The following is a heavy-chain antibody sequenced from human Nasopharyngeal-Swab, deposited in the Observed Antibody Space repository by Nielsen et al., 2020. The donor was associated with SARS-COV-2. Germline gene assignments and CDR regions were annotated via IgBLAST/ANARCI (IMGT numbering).Heavy chain of an antibody. CDR2: IYHSGST. J-gene: IGHJ5*02. D-gene: IGHD5-18*01. CDR1: GYSISSGYY. V-gene: IGHV4-38-2*02. Sequence: GSLRLSCTVSGYSISSGYYWGWIRQPPGKGLEWIGSIYHSGSTYYNPSLKSRVTILVDTSKNQFSLKLSSVTAADTAVYYCARDGWLSWFDPWGQGTMVTVSS. CDR3: ARDGWLSWFDP.